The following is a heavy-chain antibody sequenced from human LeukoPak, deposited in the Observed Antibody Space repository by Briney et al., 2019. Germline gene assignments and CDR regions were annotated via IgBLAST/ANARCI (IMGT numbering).Heavy chain of an antibody. D-gene: IGHD3-3*01. Sequence: ASVKVSCKASGYTFTSYGISWVRQAPGQGLEWMGWISAYNGNTNYAQKLQGRVTMTTDTSTSTAYMELRSLRSDDTAVYYCARGRMTIFGVVIIPLDYWGQGTLVTVSS. CDR2: ISAYNGNT. J-gene: IGHJ4*02. V-gene: IGHV1-18*01. CDR3: ARGRMTIFGVVIIPLDY. CDR1: GYTFTSYG.